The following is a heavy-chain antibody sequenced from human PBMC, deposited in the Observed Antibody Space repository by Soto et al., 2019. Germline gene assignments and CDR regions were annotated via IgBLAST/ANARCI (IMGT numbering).Heavy chain of an antibody. CDR1: GGSISSGGYY. Sequence: QVQLQESGPGLVKPSQTLSLTCTVSGGSISSGGYYWSWIRQHPGKGLEWIGYIYYSGSTYYNPSLKSRVTIAVDTSKNQFSLKLSSVTAADTAVYYCARDDSSGGWFDPWGQGTLVTVSS. J-gene: IGHJ5*02. V-gene: IGHV4-31*03. CDR3: ARDDSSGGWFDP. D-gene: IGHD3-22*01. CDR2: IYYSGST.